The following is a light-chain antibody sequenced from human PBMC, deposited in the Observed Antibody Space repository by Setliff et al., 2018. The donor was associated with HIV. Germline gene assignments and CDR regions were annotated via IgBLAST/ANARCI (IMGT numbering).Light chain of an antibody. CDR1: NIGSKS. CDR2: DDN. Sequence: YELTQPPSVSVAPGKTARITCGGNNIGSKSVHWYQQKPGQAPVLVVYDDNDRPSGIPERFSGSNSGNTATLTISRAEAGDEADYYCQVWDTSNDHHVFGTGTKVTVL. CDR3: QVWDTSNDHHV. J-gene: IGLJ1*01. V-gene: IGLV3-21*03.